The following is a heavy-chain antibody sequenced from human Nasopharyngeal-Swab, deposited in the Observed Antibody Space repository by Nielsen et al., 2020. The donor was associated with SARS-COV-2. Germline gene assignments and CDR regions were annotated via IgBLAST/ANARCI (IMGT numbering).Heavy chain of an antibody. CDR2: VNHSGST. J-gene: IGHJ3*02. Sequence: SETLSPPLPVYGGSPRGSLWRWVRPSPGKGGGGGGEVNHSGSTNYNPSLKSRVTISVDTSKNQFSLKMRSVTVADTAVYFCANWGHAFDIWGQGTMVTVSS. D-gene: IGHD3-16*01. CDR3: ANWGHAFDI. V-gene: IGHV4-34*01. CDR1: GGSPRGSL.